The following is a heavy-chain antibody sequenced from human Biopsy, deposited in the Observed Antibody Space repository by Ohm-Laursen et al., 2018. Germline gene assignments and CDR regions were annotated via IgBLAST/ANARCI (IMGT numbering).Heavy chain of an antibody. CDR3: ARDPNWGSGY. V-gene: IGHV3-21*01. J-gene: IGHJ4*02. CDR2: INPSRSSM. CDR1: GFTFTNYD. Sequence: LSLTCAASGFTFTNYDMTWVRQAPGKGLEWVSTINPSRSSMSYADSVKGRFTISRDNSNNSLYLQMNSLKAEDTAVYYCARDPNWGSGYWGQGTLVTVSS. D-gene: IGHD7-27*01.